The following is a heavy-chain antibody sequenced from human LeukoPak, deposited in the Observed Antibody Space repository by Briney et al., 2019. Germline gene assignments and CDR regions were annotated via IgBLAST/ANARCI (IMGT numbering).Heavy chain of an antibody. V-gene: IGHV3-7*01. J-gene: IGHJ6*02. D-gene: IGHD3-10*01. CDR3: ARDGAGSGGYYYGMDV. Sequence: GGSLRLSCAASGFTFSSYWMSWVRQAPGKGLEWVANIKQDGSEKYYVDSVKGRFTISRDNAKNSLYPQMNSLRAEDTAVYYCARDGAGSGGYYYGMDVWGQGTTVTVSS. CDR1: GFTFSSYW. CDR2: IKQDGSEK.